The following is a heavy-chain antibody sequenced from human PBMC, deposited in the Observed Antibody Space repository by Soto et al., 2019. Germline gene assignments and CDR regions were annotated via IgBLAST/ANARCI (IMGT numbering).Heavy chain of an antibody. J-gene: IGHJ5*02. V-gene: IGHV1-69*06. CDR3: ARVKSGPWQLPDTGRGWFDP. Sequence: EASVKVSCKASGGTFSSYAISWVRQAPGQGLEWMGGIIPIFGTANYAQKFQGRVTITADKSTSTAYMELSSLRSEDTAVYYCARVKSGPWQLPDTGRGWFDPWGQGTLVTVYS. CDR1: GGTFSSYA. D-gene: IGHD1-1*01. CDR2: IIPIFGTA.